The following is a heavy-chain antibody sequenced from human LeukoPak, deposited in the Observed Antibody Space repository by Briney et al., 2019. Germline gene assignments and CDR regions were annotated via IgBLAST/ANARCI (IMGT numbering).Heavy chain of an antibody. CDR1: GVSISGYY. CDR2: IYNSGIT. J-gene: IGHJ5*01. Sequence: SETLSLSCTVSGVSISGYYWTWVRQLPGKGLEWIGYIYNSGITNYNPSLKSRVTVSVDQSKNQFSLRLTSVAAADTAVYYCARSVPSLDYLFDSWGHGTLVTVSS. CDR3: ARSVPSLDYLFDS. V-gene: IGHV4-59*08. D-gene: IGHD4-11*01.